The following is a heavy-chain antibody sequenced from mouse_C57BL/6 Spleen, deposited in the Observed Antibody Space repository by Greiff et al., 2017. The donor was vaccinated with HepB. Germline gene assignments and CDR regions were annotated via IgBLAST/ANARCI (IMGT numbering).Heavy chain of an antibody. CDR1: GYTFTSYW. D-gene: IGHD1-1*01. CDR3: ARDYYGSSSWFAY. J-gene: IGHJ3*01. Sequence: QVQLQQSGAELVKPGASVKLSCKASGYTFTSYWMHWVKQRTGRGLEWIGRIVPNSGGTKYNEKFKSKATLTVDKPSSTAYMQLSSLTSEDSAVYYCARDYYGSSSWFAYWGQGTLVTVSA. CDR2: IVPNSGGT. V-gene: IGHV1-72*01.